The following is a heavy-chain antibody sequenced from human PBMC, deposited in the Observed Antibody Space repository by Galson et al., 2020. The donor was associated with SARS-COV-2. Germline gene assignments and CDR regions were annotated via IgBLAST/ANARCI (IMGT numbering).Heavy chain of an antibody. CDR3: ARKRGAGWFGDVYWFDP. D-gene: IGHD3-10*01. CDR2: ISAYNGNT. Sequence: ASVKVSCKASGYTFTSYGISWVRQAPGQGLEWMGWISAYNGNTNYAQKLQGRVTMTTDTSTSTAYMELRSRRSDDTAVYYCARKRGAGWFGDVYWFDPWGQGTLVTVSS. V-gene: IGHV1-18*01. CDR1: GYTFTSYG. J-gene: IGHJ5*02.